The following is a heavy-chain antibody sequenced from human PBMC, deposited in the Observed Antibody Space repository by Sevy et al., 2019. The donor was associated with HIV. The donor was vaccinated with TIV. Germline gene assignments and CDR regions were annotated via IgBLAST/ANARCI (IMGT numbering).Heavy chain of an antibody. D-gene: IGHD2-21*02. CDR3: VKSKGDYYFDY. V-gene: IGHV3-7*01. CDR2: IKQDGSER. CDR1: GFTFSDYW. Sequence: GGSLRLSCAASGFTFSDYWMSWVRQAPGKGLEWVADIKQDGSERRYVDPVKGRFTISRDNATNSLFLHINSLRVEDTAIYYCVKSKGDYYFDYWGQGTLVTVSS. J-gene: IGHJ4*02.